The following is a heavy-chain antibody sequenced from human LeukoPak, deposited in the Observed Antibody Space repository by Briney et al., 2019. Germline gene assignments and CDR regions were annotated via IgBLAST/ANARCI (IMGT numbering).Heavy chain of an antibody. CDR1: GFTVTTSA. CDR2: IVVGSGNT. J-gene: IGHJ4*02. D-gene: IGHD3-10*01. Sequence: PGKVSCKAAGFTVTTSAMQGVGQARGQRREGIGWIVVGSGNTNYAQKFQERVTITRDMSTSTPYMELSSLRSEDTAVYYCAARGSYLGFSYWGQGTLVTVSS. CDR3: AARGSYLGFSY. V-gene: IGHV1-58*02.